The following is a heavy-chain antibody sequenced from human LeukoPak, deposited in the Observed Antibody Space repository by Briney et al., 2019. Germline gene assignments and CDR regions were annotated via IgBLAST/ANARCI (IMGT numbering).Heavy chain of an antibody. V-gene: IGHV3-30*18. CDR3: AKDVAGDPTIDY. J-gene: IGHJ4*02. D-gene: IGHD2-21*02. CDR1: GFTLSSYG. CDR2: ISYDGNNK. Sequence: GGSLRLSCAASGFTLSSYGMHWVRQAPGKGLEWVAVISYDGNNKYYADSVKGRFTISRYNSKNTLYLQMNSLRAEDTAVYYCAKDVAGDPTIDYWGQGTLVTVSS.